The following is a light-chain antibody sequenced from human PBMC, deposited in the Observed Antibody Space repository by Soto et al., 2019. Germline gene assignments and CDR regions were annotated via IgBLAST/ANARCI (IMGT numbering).Light chain of an antibody. V-gene: IGLV1-51*01. CDR3: GTWDTSLSAERYV. CDR1: SSNIGNNF. Sequence: QSVLTQPPSVSAAPGQKVIISCSGSSSNIGNNFVSWYQQFPGTAPKLLIHDNNKRPSGIPDRFSASKSGTSATLGITGLQAGDEADYYCGTWDTSLSAERYVFGTGTKLTVL. CDR2: DNN. J-gene: IGLJ1*01.